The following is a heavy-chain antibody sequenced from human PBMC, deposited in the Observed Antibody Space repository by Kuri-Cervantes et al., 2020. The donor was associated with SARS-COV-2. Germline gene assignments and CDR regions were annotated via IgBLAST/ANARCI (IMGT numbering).Heavy chain of an antibody. CDR1: GFTYSSYE. D-gene: IGHD6-13*01. CDR3: ARVIAAAAPFDY. J-gene: IGHJ4*02. CDR2: ISGGGRTI. Sequence: GGSLRLSCAASGFTYSSYEMNWVRQAPGKGLEWVSYISGGGRTIYYADSVKGRFTISRDNAKNSLYLQMNSLRAEDTAVYYCARVIAAAAPFDYWGQGTLVTVSS. V-gene: IGHV3-48*03.